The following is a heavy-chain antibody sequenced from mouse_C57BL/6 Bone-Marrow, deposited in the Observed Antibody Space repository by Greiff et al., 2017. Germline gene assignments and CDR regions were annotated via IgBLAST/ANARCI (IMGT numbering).Heavy chain of an antibody. V-gene: IGHV5-6*02. CDR1: GFTFSSYG. CDR3: ARLLRKYFDY. D-gene: IGHD2-3*01. Sequence: DVKLVESGGDLVKPGGSLKLSCAASGFTFSSYGMSWVRQTPDKRLEWVATISSGGSYTNYPDSVKGRFTISRDNAKNTLYLQMSSLKSEDTAMYYCARLLRKYFDYWGQGTTLTVSS. J-gene: IGHJ2*01. CDR2: ISSGGSYT.